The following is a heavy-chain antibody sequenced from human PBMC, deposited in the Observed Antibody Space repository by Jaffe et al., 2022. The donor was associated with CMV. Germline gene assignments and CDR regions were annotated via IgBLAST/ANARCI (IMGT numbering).Heavy chain of an antibody. CDR1: GFTFRTYT. V-gene: IGHV3-21*01. CDR2: ITSGSGYI. CDR3: SRDRNMDS. J-gene: IGHJ4*02. Sequence: EVQLVESGGGLVKPGGSLRLSCAASGFTFRTYTMNWVRQVPGKGLEWVSSITSGSGYIYYADSVKGRFTISRDNANNSLYLQMTGLRGEDSALYYCSRDRNMDSWGPGTLVTVS.